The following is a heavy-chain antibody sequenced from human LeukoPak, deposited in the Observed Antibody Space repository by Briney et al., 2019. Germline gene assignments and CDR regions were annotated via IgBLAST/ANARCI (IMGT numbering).Heavy chain of an antibody. Sequence: TSETLSLTCTVSGYSISSGYYWGWIRQPPGKGLEWIGSIYHSGSTYYNPSLKSRVTISVDTSKNQFSLKLSSVTAADTAVYYCARHAFSGWQPGGWFGPWGQGTLVTVSS. D-gene: IGHD6-19*01. J-gene: IGHJ5*02. CDR1: GYSISSGYY. CDR3: ARHAFSGWQPGGWFGP. CDR2: IYHSGST. V-gene: IGHV4-38-2*02.